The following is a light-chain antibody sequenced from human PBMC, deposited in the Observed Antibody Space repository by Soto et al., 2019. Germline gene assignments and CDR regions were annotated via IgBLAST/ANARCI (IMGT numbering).Light chain of an antibody. Sequence: DVVLTQTPLSSPVTLGQPASISCRSSQSLVYSDGNTYLSWLQQRPGQPPILLIYKVSNRFSGVSDEFSGSGAVTDFTLQISMVESEDVGIYYSMQCTHFPRTFGQGTTLEI. CDR1: QSLVYSDGNTY. CDR3: MQCTHFPRT. CDR2: KVS. V-gene: IGKV2-24*01. J-gene: IGKJ1*01.